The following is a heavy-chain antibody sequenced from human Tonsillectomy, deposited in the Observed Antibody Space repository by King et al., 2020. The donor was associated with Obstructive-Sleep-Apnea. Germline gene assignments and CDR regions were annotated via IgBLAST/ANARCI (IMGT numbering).Heavy chain of an antibody. D-gene: IGHD1-1*01. CDR1: GYRCTNYW. J-gene: IGHJ2*01. V-gene: IGHV5-51*01. CDR3: ARGTDGYFDL. Sequence: QLVQSGTEVKKPGESLKISCKGSGYRCTNYWIGGVRQMPGKGLEWMGSIFPGDSDTTYSPSFQGQVAISADKSIRTAYLQWSSLKASDTAMYYCARGTDGYFDLWGHGTLVTVSS. CDR2: IFPGDSDT.